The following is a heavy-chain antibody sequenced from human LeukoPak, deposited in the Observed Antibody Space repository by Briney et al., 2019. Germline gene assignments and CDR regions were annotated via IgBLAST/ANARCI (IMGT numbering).Heavy chain of an antibody. CDR2: MYYSGST. J-gene: IGHJ6*03. Sequence: PSETLSLTCTVSGGSISSYYWSWIRQPPGKGLEWIGYMYYSGSTNYNPSLKSRVTMSVDTSKNQFSLKLSSVTAADTAVYYCAREGVVPAAYYYYYYMDVWGKGTTVTVSS. CDR1: GGSISSYY. D-gene: IGHD2-2*01. CDR3: AREGVVPAAYYYYYYMDV. V-gene: IGHV4-59*12.